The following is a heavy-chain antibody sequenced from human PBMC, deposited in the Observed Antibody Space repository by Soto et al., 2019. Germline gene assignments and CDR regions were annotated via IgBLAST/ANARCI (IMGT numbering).Heavy chain of an antibody. J-gene: IGHJ4*02. CDR1: GFTFSDYY. V-gene: IGHV3-11*01. D-gene: IGHD3-3*01. CDR3: ARGRGDGGGYYDFWSGYYTSGPDVDY. Sequence: QVQLVESGGGLVKPGGSLRLSCAASGFTFSDYYMSWIRQAPGKGLEWVSYISSSGSTIYYADSVKGRFTISRDNAKNSLYLQMNSLRAEDTAVYYCARGRGDGGGYYDFWSGYYTSGPDVDYWCQGTLVTVSS. CDR2: ISSSGSTI.